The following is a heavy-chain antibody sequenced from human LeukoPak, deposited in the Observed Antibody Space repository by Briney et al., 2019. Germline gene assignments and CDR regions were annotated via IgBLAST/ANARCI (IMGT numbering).Heavy chain of an antibody. CDR2: ISAYNGNT. Sequence: ASVKVSCKASGYTFTSYGISWVRQAPGQGLEWMGWISAYNGNTNYAQKLQGRVTMTTDTSTSTAYMELRSLRSDDTAVYYCARGLGYYDSSGSIIFDYWGQGTLVTVSS. V-gene: IGHV1-18*01. J-gene: IGHJ4*02. CDR3: ARGLGYYDSSGSIIFDY. CDR1: GYTFTSYG. D-gene: IGHD3-22*01.